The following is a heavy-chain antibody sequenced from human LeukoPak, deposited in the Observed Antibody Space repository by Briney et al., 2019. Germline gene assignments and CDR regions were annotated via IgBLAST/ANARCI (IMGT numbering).Heavy chain of an antibody. CDR3: ARVTTASFTLFDY. D-gene: IGHD4-11*01. CDR2: INHSGST. J-gene: IGHJ4*02. Sequence: SETLSLTCAVYGGSFSGYYWSWIRQPPGKGLEWIGEINHSGSTNYNPSLKSRVTISVDTSKNQFSLKLSSETAADTAVYYCARVTTASFTLFDYWGQGTLVTVSS. CDR1: GGSFSGYY. V-gene: IGHV4-34*01.